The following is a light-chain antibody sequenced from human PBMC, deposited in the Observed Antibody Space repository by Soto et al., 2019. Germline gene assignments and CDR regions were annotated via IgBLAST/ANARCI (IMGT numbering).Light chain of an antibody. Sequence: QSALTQPASVSGSPGQSITISCTGTSSDVGGYNHVSWYQKHPGKAPKLMIYEVNNRPSGVSNRFSGSKSGNTASLTISGLQAEDEVDYYCASYTSHSTVIFGGGTKLTVL. CDR1: SSDVGGYNH. J-gene: IGLJ2*01. V-gene: IGLV2-14*01. CDR2: EVN. CDR3: ASYTSHSTVI.